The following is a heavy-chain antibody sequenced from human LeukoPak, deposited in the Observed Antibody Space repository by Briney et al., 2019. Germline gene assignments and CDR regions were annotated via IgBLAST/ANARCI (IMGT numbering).Heavy chain of an antibody. V-gene: IGHV3-53*01. CDR3: VKDRTGTYTLDY. CDR1: GLTVSSSY. CDR2: IYNDGST. J-gene: IGHJ4*02. D-gene: IGHD3-10*01. Sequence: GGSLRLSCAASGLTVSSSYMSWVRQAPGKGLEWVSIIYNDGSTYYADSMKGRFTISRDNSKNTLYLQVNSLRAEDTAMYYCVKDRTGTYTLDYWGQGTLVTVSS.